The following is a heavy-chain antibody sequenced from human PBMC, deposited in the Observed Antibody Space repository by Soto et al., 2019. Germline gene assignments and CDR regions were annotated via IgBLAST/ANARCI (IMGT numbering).Heavy chain of an antibody. CDR3: ASEVSSTDGMDV. CDR1: GDSSVSSSSYY. J-gene: IGHJ6*02. V-gene: IGHV4-39*01. D-gene: IGHD2-15*01. CDR2: IYYTGNP. Sequence: PSETLSLTCTVSGDSSVSSSSYYWGWIRQPPGKGLEWIGSIYYTGNPFYSPSFRSRLTISVDTSKSQFSLKLRSVTAADTATYYCASEVSSTDGMDVWGQGTTVTVSS.